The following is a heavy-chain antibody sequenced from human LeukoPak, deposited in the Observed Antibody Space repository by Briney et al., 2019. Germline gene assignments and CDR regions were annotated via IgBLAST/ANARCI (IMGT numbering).Heavy chain of an antibody. Sequence: GASVKVSCKASGYTFTSYGISWVRQAPGQGLEWMGWISAYNGNTNYAQKFQGRVTMTRDTSISTAYMELSRLRSDDTAVYYCAIPTYSGYEFDYWGQGTLVTVSS. CDR2: ISAYNGNT. V-gene: IGHV1-18*01. CDR1: GYTFTSYG. J-gene: IGHJ4*02. D-gene: IGHD5-12*01. CDR3: AIPTYSGYEFDY.